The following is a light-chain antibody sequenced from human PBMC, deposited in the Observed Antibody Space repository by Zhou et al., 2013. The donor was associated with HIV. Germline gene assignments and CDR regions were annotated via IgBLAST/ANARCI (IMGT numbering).Light chain of an antibody. J-gene: IGKJ1*01. V-gene: IGKV1-5*03. CDR2: KAS. CDR1: QSVNSY. Sequence: DIQMTQSPSTLSASVGDRVTTTCRASQSVNSYLAWYQQKPGQAPKLLIYKASNLESGVPSRFSGSGSGTEFTLTISNLEPDDFSTFYXQQYNRYSTRTFGQG. CDR3: QQYNRYSTRT.